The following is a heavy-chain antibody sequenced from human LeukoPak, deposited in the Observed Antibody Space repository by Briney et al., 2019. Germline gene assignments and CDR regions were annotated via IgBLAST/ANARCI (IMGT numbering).Heavy chain of an antibody. Sequence: GRSLRLSCAASGFTFSSYAMHWVRQAPGKGLEWVAVISYGGSNKYYADSVKGRFTISRDNSKNTLYLQMNSLRAEDTAVYYCARGVFLEIDYWGQGTLVTVSS. CDR3: ARGVFLEIDY. CDR2: ISYGGSNK. J-gene: IGHJ4*02. CDR1: GFTFSSYA. V-gene: IGHV3-30*01. D-gene: IGHD3-3*01.